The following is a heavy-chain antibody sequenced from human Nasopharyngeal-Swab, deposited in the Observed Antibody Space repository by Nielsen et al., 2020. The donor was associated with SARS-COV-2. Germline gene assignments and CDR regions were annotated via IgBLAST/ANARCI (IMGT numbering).Heavy chain of an antibody. CDR2: ISHDGNKR. J-gene: IGHJ6*02. D-gene: IGHD3-10*01. Sequence: WIRQPPGKGLEWVAVISHDGNKRFSADSVKGRFTISRDNSNNTLFLQLNSLRAEDAALYYCAKGVTMVRGFVNYFYYYTMDVWGQGTTVTVSS. CDR3: AKGVTMVRGFVNYFYYYTMDV. V-gene: IGHV3-30*18.